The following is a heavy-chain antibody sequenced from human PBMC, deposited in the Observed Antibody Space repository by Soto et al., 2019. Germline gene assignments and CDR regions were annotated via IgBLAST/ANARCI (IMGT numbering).Heavy chain of an antibody. J-gene: IGHJ6*02. D-gene: IGHD4-17*01. CDR2: IIPIFGTA. V-gene: IGHV1-69*13. Sequence: ASVKVSCKASGGTFSSYAISWVRQAPGQGLEWMGGIIPIFGTANYAQKFQGRVTITADESTSTAYMELSSLRSEDTAVYYCARDLATVTTNYYYYGVDVWGQGTTVTVSS. CDR3: ARDLATVTTNYYYYGVDV. CDR1: GGTFSSYA.